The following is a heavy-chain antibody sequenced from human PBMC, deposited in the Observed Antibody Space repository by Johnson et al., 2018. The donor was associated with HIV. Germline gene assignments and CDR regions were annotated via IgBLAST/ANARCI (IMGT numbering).Heavy chain of an antibody. Sequence: VQVVESGGGLVQPGRSLRLSCPASGFTFDDYALHWVRQAPGKGLAWVSGISWNSGSIGYADSVKGRFTISRDNATNSLYLQMNSLRAEDTAVYYCARGGDGYNSRFREPFGAFDIWGQGTMVTVSS. CDR1: GFTFDDYA. D-gene: IGHD5-24*01. V-gene: IGHV3-9*01. CDR2: ISWNSGSI. J-gene: IGHJ3*02. CDR3: ARGGDGYNSRFREPFGAFDI.